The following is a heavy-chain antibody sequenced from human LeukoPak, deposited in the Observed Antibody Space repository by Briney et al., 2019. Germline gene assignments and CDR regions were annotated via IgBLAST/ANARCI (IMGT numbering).Heavy chain of an antibody. V-gene: IGHV3-23*01. CDR3: AKDRQGNWNYVGHFDH. Sequence: GGSLRLSCAASGFTFSNYAMSWVRQAPGRGLEWVSTSSESGSAARYADSVKGRFTISRDNSMSTLYLQMDSLRAEETTIYYCAKDRQGNWNYVGHFDHWGQGTLVTVSS. J-gene: IGHJ4*02. CDR1: GFTFSNYA. CDR2: SSESGSAA. D-gene: IGHD1-7*01.